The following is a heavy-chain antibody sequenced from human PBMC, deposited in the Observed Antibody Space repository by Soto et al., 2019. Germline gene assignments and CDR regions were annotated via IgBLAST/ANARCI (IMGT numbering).Heavy chain of an antibody. V-gene: IGHV4-39*01. CDR3: AGEATYYDILTGYDYYYYYMDV. Sequence: QLQLQESGPGLVKPSETLSLTCTVSGGSISSSSYYWGWIRQPPGKGLEWIGSIYYSGSTYYNPSLKSRVTISVDTSKNQFSLKLSSVTAADTAVYYCAGEATYYDILTGYDYYYYYMDVWGKGTTVTVSS. J-gene: IGHJ6*03. D-gene: IGHD3-9*01. CDR2: IYYSGST. CDR1: GGSISSSSYY.